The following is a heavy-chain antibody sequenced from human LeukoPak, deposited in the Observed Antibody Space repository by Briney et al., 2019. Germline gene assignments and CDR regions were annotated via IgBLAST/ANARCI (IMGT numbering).Heavy chain of an antibody. V-gene: IGHV1-46*01. CDR3: ARDRGAVATSTYFDY. D-gene: IGHD6-19*01. CDR1: GYTFTSYY. Sequence: ASVKVSCKASGYTFTSYYIHWVRQAPGQGLEWMGIINPSGGSTSYAQKLQGRVTMTRDTSTSAVYMELSSLRSEDTAVYYCARDRGAVATSTYFDYWGQGTLVTVSS. J-gene: IGHJ4*02. CDR2: INPSGGST.